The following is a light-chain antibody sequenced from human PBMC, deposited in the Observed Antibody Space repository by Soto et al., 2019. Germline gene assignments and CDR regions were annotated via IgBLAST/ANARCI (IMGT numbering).Light chain of an antibody. Sequence: QSVLTQPASVSGSPGQSITISCSGTSNDVGGSNHVSWYQQHPGKAPKLLLYEVAVRPSGVSNRFSGSKSGNTASLTISGLQTEDEADYYCMSFTISVAWLFGGGTKLTVL. CDR2: EVA. J-gene: IGLJ2*01. CDR3: MSFTISVAWL. CDR1: SNDVGGSNH. V-gene: IGLV2-14*01.